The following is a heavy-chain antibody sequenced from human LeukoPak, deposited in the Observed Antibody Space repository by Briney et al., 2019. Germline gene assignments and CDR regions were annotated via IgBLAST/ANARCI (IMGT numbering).Heavy chain of an antibody. CDR3: ATGGRFYYDL. V-gene: IGHV3-33*01. CDR2: AYGDGTDK. Sequence: PGVSLRLSCAASGFTFNRYGMHWVRQAPGKGLEWVAVAYGDGTDKYYADSVKGRFTISKDLSQNRLYMQMNSLRAEDAAMYYCATGGRFYYDLWGQGTLVTVSS. CDR1: GFTFNRYG. D-gene: IGHD2-15*01. J-gene: IGHJ4*02.